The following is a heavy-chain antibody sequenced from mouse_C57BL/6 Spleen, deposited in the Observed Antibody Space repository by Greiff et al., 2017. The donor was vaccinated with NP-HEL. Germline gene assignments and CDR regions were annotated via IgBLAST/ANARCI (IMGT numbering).Heavy chain of an antibody. V-gene: IGHV1-9*01. Sequence: QVQLKQSGAELMKPGASVKLSCKATGYTFTGYWIEWVKQRPGHGLKWIGEILPGSGSTNYNEKFKGKATFTADTSSNTAYMQLSSLTTEDSAIYYCAKGSNYGGGAMDYWGQGTSVTVSS. D-gene: IGHD2-5*01. CDR3: AKGSNYGGGAMDY. CDR1: GYTFTGYW. J-gene: IGHJ4*01. CDR2: ILPGSGST.